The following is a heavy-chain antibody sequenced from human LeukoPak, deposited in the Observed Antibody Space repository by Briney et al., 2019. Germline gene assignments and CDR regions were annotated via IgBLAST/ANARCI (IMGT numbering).Heavy chain of an antibody. CDR3: AKDASRILRYFDWLLDY. J-gene: IGHJ4*02. V-gene: IGHV3-23*01. D-gene: IGHD3-9*01. CDR2: ISGSGGST. CDR1: GFTFSSYA. Sequence: GGSLRLSCAASGFTFSSYAMSWLRQAPGKGLEGVSAISGSGGSTYYADSVKGRFTISRHNSKNTLYLQMHTLRAEDTAVYYCAKDASRILRYFDWLLDYWGQGTLVTVSS.